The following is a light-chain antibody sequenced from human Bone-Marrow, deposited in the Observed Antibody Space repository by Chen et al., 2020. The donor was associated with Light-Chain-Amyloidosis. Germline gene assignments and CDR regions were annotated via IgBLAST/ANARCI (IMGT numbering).Light chain of an antibody. J-gene: IGLJ3*02. CDR2: DDS. CDR1: NIGSTS. CDR3: QVWDRSSDRPV. V-gene: IGLV3-21*02. Sequence: SYVLTQPSSVSVAPGQTATIACGGNNIGSTSVHWYQQTPGQDPLLVVYDDSDRPSGIPERLSGSNSGNTATLTIRRVEAGDEADYYCQVWDRSSDRPVFGGGTKLTVL.